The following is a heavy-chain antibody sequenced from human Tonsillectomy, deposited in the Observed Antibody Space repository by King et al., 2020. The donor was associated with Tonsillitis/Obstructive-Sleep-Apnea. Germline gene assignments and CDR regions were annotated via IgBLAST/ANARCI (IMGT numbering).Heavy chain of an antibody. D-gene: IGHD3-3*01. CDR3: ARAKVYDSWTGYYPTD. CDR2: ISTYNGNT. CDR1: GYTFTSYG. J-gene: IGHJ4*02. Sequence: QLVQSGAEVKKPGASVKVSCKASGYTFTSYGITWVRQAPGQGLDWMGWISTYNGNTNYAQNLQGRVTMTTDTSTRTAYMELRSLRSDDTAVYYCARAKVYDSWTGYYPTDLGQGTLVTVSS. V-gene: IGHV1-18*01.